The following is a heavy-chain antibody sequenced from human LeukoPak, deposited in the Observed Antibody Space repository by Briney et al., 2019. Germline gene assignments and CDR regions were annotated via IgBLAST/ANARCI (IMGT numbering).Heavy chain of an antibody. CDR2: INPKRGDT. D-gene: IGHD2-2*01. CDR3: AGGGSTNCYGICLYYWFDP. Sequence: ASVKVSCTASGGTFSSYAISWVRQAPGQGLEWMGWINPKRGDTYYAQKFLGRVTMTRDTSISTAYMELSSLRSDDTAVYYCAGGGSTNCYGICLYYWFDPWGQGTLVTVSS. CDR1: GGTFSSYA. J-gene: IGHJ5*02. V-gene: IGHV1-2*02.